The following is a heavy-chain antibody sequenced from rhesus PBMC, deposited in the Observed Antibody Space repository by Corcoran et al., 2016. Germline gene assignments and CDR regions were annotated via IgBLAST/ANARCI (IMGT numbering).Heavy chain of an antibody. V-gene: IGHV4-122*02. CDR1: GGSISSSYYY. Sequence: QVQLQESGPGLVKPSETLSLTCAVSGGSISSSYYYWSWIRQAPGKGLEWIGYISYSGNTSYNPSLKSRVTISRDTSKNQFSLKLSSVTAADTAVYYCARHEWPDDAFDFWGQGLRVTVSS. CDR3: ARHEWPDDAFDF. D-gene: IGHD2-33*01. CDR2: ISYSGNT. J-gene: IGHJ3*01.